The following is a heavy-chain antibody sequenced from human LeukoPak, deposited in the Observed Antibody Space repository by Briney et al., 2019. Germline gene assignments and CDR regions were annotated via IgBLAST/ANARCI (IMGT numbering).Heavy chain of an antibody. CDR2: MSILSGIT. V-gene: IGHV3-21*01. CDR3: AREFEYSTSGAGY. D-gene: IGHD6-6*01. CDR1: GFPFSGYS. J-gene: IGHJ4*02. Sequence: GGSLRLSCAGSGFPFSGYSMNWVRQTPGKGLEWVSSMSILSGITYYAESVKGRFTVSRDNAKNLLHLQMNSLRVEDTAIYYCAREFEYSTSGAGYWGQGSLVTVSS.